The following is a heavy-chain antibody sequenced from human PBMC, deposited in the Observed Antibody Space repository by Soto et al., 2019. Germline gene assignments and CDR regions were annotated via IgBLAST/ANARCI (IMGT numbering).Heavy chain of an antibody. V-gene: IGHV1-8*01. CDR1: GYTFTSYD. CDR3: AVAGSGTFGGVIVDY. CDR2: MNPNSGNT. D-gene: IGHD3-16*02. J-gene: IGHJ4*02. Sequence: ASVKVSCKASGYTFTSYDINWVRQATGQGLEWMGWMNPNSGNTGYAQKFQGRVTMTRNTSISTAYMELSNLRSEDTAVYYCAVAGSGTFGGVIVDYWGQGTLVTVSS.